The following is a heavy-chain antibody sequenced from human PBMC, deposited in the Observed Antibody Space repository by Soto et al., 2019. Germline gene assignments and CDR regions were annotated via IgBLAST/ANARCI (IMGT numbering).Heavy chain of an antibody. D-gene: IGHD3-10*01. J-gene: IGHJ4*02. Sequence: QVQLLQSGAEVKKPGASVKVSCKASGYMFNTYGITWVRQAPGQGLEWMGWISVYNGNIDYAQKFEGRVTMTIDTSTSTAYMELKSQTSDDTAVYYCARTYGSGDYFLPFEYWGQGTPVSVSS. CDR2: ISVYNGNI. CDR3: ARTYGSGDYFLPFEY. V-gene: IGHV1-18*01. CDR1: GYMFNTYG.